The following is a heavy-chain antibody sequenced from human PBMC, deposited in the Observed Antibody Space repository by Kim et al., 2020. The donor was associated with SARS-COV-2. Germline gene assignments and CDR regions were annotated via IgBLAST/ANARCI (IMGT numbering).Heavy chain of an antibody. V-gene: IGHV3-30*01. D-gene: IGHD6-13*01. CDR3: AREPAPDSSSWKFDY. J-gene: IGHJ4*02. Sequence: DSGTGRFTISRDNSKTTLYLQMNSLRAEDKAVYYCAREPAPDSSSWKFDYWGQGTLVTVSS.